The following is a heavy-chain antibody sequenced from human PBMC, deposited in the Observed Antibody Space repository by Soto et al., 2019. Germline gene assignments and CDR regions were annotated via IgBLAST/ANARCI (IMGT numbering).Heavy chain of an antibody. CDR1: GGSIRSSSYYY. Sequence: SETLSLTCTVSGGSIRSSSYYYWAWIRQPPGKGLKWIGSINYSGSTYYNPSLKSQVTISVDTSKNQFSLKLSSVTAADTAVYYCASVRRGGYDSLRYYYGMDVWGQGTTVTVSS. V-gene: IGHV4-39*01. J-gene: IGHJ6*02. CDR2: INYSGST. D-gene: IGHD5-12*01. CDR3: ASVRRGGYDSLRYYYGMDV.